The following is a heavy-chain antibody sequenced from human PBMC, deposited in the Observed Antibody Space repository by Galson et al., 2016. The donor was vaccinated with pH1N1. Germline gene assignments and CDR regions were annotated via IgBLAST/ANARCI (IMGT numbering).Heavy chain of an antibody. CDR2: IDPSSGGT. Sequence: SVKVSCKASGYSFTRYYIHWVRQAPGQGFEWMGVIDPSSGGTTYAQRFQGRLTLTSDTSTSTSYMELSGLTSEDTAVYYCARGPYFSDADAWGDSWGQGTRVTVSS. D-gene: IGHD3-16*01. J-gene: IGHJ4*02. V-gene: IGHV1-46*01. CDR1: GYSFTRYY. CDR3: ARGPYFSDADAWGDS.